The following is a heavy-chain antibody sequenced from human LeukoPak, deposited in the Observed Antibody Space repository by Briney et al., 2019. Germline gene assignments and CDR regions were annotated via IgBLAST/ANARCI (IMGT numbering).Heavy chain of an antibody. V-gene: IGHV1-8*01. CDR2: MNPNSGNT. Sequence: ASVKVSCKASGYTFTSYDINWVRQATGQGLEWMGWMNPNSGNTGYAQKFQGRVTMTRNTSISTAYMELSSLRSEDTAVYYSAREGGDCGGDCYPSGDDYWGQGTLVTVSS. CDR1: GYTFTSYD. CDR3: AREGGDCGGDCYPSGDDY. J-gene: IGHJ4*02. D-gene: IGHD2-21*02.